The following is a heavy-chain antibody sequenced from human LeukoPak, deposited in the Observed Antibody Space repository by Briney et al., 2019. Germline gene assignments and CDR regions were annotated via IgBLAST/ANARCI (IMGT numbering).Heavy chain of an antibody. CDR1: GGSISTSHYY. D-gene: IGHD6-13*01. CDR3: ARDVGYSSSWTTTGDY. J-gene: IGHJ4*02. V-gene: IGHV4-39*02. CDR2: IYYSGSS. Sequence: SETLSLTCTVSGGSISTSHYYWGWIRQPPGKGLEWIGSIYYSGSSYYNPSLKSRVTMSVDTSKNHFSLKLSSVTATDTAVYYCARDVGYSSSWTTTGDYWGQGTLVTVSS.